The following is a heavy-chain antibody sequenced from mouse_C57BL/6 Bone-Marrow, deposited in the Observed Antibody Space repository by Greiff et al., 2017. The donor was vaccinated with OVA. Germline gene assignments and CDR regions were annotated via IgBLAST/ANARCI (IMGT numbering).Heavy chain of an antibody. CDR1: GFTFSDYY. J-gene: IGHJ4*01. CDR3: ARRDYGSSYAMDY. CDR2: ISNGGGST. D-gene: IGHD1-1*01. V-gene: IGHV5-12*01. Sequence: EVKLEESGGGLVQPGGSLKLSCAASGFTFSDYYMYWVRQTPEKRLEWVAYISNGGGSTYYPDTVKGRFTISRDNAKNTLYLQMSRLKAEDTAMYYCARRDYGSSYAMDYWGQGTSVTVSS.